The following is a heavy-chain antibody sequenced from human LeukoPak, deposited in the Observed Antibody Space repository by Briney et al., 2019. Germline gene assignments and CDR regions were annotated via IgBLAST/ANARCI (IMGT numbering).Heavy chain of an antibody. J-gene: IGHJ5*02. V-gene: IGHV4-59*08. CDR2: IYYNGGT. Sequence: PSETLSLTCSVSGDSISNYYWSWIRQPPGKGLEWIGYIYYNGGTSYNPSLKSRVTISVDTSKNQFSLKLSSVTAADTAVYYCARSYDSSGYYFRWFDPWGQGTLVTVSS. D-gene: IGHD3-22*01. CDR1: GDSISNYY. CDR3: ARSYDSSGYYFRWFDP.